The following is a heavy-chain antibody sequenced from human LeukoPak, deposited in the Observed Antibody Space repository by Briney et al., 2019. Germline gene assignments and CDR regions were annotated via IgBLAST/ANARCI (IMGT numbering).Heavy chain of an antibody. Sequence: GGSLRLSCAASGFMFNSYWIHWVRQAPGKGLEWVAAIRGSGTKSYYADSVKGRFTISRDNSKNTLYLQMNSLRAEDTAVYYCAKGGYSSGWPEYYFDYWGQGTLVTVSS. V-gene: IGHV3-NL1*01. CDR1: GFMFNSYW. CDR3: AKGGYSSGWPEYYFDY. D-gene: IGHD6-19*01. CDR2: IRGSGTKS. J-gene: IGHJ4*02.